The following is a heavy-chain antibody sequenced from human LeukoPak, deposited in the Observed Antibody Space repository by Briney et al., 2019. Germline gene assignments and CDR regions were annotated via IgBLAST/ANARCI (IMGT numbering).Heavy chain of an antibody. Sequence: ASVKVSCKASGYTFTSYDINWVQQATGQGLEWMGWMNPNSGNTGYAQKFQGRVTMTRNTSISTAYMELSSLRSEDTAVYYCARAYYDILTGYYLSAFDIWGQGTMVTVSS. V-gene: IGHV1-8*01. J-gene: IGHJ3*02. D-gene: IGHD3-9*01. CDR3: ARAYYDILTGYYLSAFDI. CDR1: GYTFTSYD. CDR2: MNPNSGNT.